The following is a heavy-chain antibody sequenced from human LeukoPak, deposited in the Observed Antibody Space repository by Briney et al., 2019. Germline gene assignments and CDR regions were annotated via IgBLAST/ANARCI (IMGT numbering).Heavy chain of an antibody. J-gene: IGHJ5*02. D-gene: IGHD3-22*01. CDR1: GGSISSYY. V-gene: IGHV4-59*08. CDR3: ATTYYYDSSGSLGWFDP. Sequence: SETLSLTCTVSGGSISSYYWSWIRHPPGKGLEWIGYIYYSGSTNYNPSLKSRVTISVDTSKNQFSLKLSSVTAADTAVYYCATTYYYDSSGSLGWFDPWGQGTLVTGSS. CDR2: IYYSGST.